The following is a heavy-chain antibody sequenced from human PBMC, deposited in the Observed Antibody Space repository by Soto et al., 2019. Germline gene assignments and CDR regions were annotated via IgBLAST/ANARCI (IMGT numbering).Heavy chain of an antibody. CDR1: GGSISSYC. D-gene: IGHD3-10*01. V-gene: IGHV4-59*08. Sequence: SETLSLTCTVSGGSISSYCWSWIRQPPGKGLEWIGDIYYSGSTNYNPSLKSRVTISVDTSKNQFSLKLNSMTAADTAVYYCARPNYGAGSTYFDYWGQGTLVTVSS. CDR2: IYYSGST. J-gene: IGHJ4*02. CDR3: ARPNYGAGSTYFDY.